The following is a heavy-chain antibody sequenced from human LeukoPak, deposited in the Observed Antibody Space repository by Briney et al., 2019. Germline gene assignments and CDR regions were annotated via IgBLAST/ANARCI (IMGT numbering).Heavy chain of an antibody. J-gene: IGHJ3*02. CDR1: GFSVSSNY. V-gene: IGHV3-23*01. CDR3: ARDRGTAMAYDAFDI. Sequence: GGSLRLSCAAPGFSVSSNYMSWVRQAPGKGLEWVSAISGSGGSTYYADSVKGRFTISRDNAKNSLYLQMNSLRAEDTAVYYCARDRGTAMAYDAFDIWGQGTMVTVSS. D-gene: IGHD5-18*01. CDR2: ISGSGGST.